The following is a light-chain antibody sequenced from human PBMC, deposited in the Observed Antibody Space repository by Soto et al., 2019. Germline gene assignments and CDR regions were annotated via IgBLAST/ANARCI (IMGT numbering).Light chain of an antibody. CDR1: QTITNNY. J-gene: IGKJ1*01. CDR2: AAS. CDR3: QQCAFSPRT. Sequence: EIVLTQSPGTLSLSPGERATLSCRASQTITNNYLAWYQQKPGQAPRLLIFAASDRATGIPDRFSGSGSGTDFTLTISRLEPEDFAVYYCQQCAFSPRTFGQGTKVEIK. V-gene: IGKV3-20*01.